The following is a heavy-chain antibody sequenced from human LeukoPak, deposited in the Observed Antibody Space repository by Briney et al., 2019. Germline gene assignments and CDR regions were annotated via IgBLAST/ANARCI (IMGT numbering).Heavy chain of an antibody. CDR1: GFTFSSYD. J-gene: IGHJ3*02. CDR2: ISYDGSNK. Sequence: GGSLRLSCAASGFTFSSYDMHWVRQAPGKGLEWVAVISYDGSNKYYADSVKGRFTISRDNSKNTLYLQMNSLRAEDTAVYYCAKGLIVAYDAFDIWGQGTMVTVSS. CDR3: AKGLIVAYDAFDI. D-gene: IGHD3-22*01. V-gene: IGHV3-30*18.